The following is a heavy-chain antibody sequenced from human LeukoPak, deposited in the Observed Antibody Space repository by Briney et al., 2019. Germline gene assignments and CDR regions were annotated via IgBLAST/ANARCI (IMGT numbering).Heavy chain of an antibody. CDR3: ARAPVLGRYFDWLFYGPDV. Sequence: ASVKVSCKASGYTFTGYHMHWVRQAPGQGLEWMGWINPDSGGTNYAQKFQGRVTMTRDTSISTAYMELSRLRSDDTAVYYCARAPVLGRYFDWLFYGPDVWGQGTTVTVSS. D-gene: IGHD3-9*01. J-gene: IGHJ6*02. CDR1: GYTFTGYH. V-gene: IGHV1-2*02. CDR2: INPDSGGT.